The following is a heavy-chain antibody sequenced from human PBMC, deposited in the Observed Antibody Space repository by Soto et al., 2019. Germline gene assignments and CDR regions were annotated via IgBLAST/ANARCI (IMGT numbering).Heavy chain of an antibody. CDR1: GFTFNNAW. CDR3: TTGPYYSNYFDY. Sequence: EVQLVESGGGLVKPGGSLRLSCAASGFTFNNAWMNWVRQAPGKGLEWVGRIRSKADGGTTDYAASVKDRFTILRGDSKNTLHLQMNSLKIEDTAVYYCTTGPYYSNYFDYWGQGTLVTVSS. CDR2: IRSKADGGTT. V-gene: IGHV3-15*07. J-gene: IGHJ4*02. D-gene: IGHD4-4*01.